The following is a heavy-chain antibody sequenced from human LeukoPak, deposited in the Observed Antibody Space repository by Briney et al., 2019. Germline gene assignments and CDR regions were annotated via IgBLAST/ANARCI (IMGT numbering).Heavy chain of an antibody. V-gene: IGHV1-3*01. CDR2: INAGNGNT. Sequence: ASVKVSCKTSGYTFTTYAIHWVRQAPGQRLEWMGWINAGNGNTKYSQKFQGRVTITRDTSASTAYMEMRSLRSEDTAVYYCAREIDRDDYNRFFDYWDQGTLVTVSS. CDR3: AREIDRDDYNRFFDY. D-gene: IGHD5-24*01. CDR1: GYTFTTYA. J-gene: IGHJ4*02.